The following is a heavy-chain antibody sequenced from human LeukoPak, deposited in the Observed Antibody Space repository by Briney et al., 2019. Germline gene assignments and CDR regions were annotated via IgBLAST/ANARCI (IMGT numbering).Heavy chain of an antibody. CDR3: ARDKGTSYPSSFDY. CDR2: IRYDGSNK. V-gene: IGHV3-30*02. CDR1: GFTFSNYG. J-gene: IGHJ4*02. Sequence: GGPLRLSCAASGFTFSNYGMHWVRQAPGKGLEWVAFIRYDGSNKYYADSVKGRFTISRDNSKNTLYLQMNSLRAADTAVYYCARDKGTSYPSSFDYWGQGTLVTVSS. D-gene: IGHD6-6*01.